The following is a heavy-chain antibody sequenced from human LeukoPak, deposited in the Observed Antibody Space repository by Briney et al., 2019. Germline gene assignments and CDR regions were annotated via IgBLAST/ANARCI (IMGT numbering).Heavy chain of an antibody. V-gene: IGHV3-21*01. CDR3: ARVNWNDVGSFDY. CDR1: GFTFSTYS. D-gene: IGHD1-20*01. CDR2: ISGSGTYI. Sequence: GGSLRLSCAASGFTFSTYSMNWVRQAPGQGLEWVSSISGSGTYIFYADSVKGRFTFSRDNAKNSLYLQMNSLRDEDTGVYYCARVNWNDVGSFDYWGQGTLVTVSS. J-gene: IGHJ4*02.